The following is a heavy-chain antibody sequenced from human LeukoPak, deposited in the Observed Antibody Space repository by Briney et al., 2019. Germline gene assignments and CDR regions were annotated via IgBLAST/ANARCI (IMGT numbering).Heavy chain of an antibody. J-gene: IGHJ4*02. D-gene: IGHD4-11*01. V-gene: IGHV3-23*01. CDR3: AKDQYGGYGNYPSGYYLDY. Sequence: GGSLRLSCAASGFTFSSYAMTWVRQVPGKGLEWVPAIRGTGTITYYADSVKGRFTISRDNSKNTLYLQMYSLRAEDTAVYYCAKDQYGGYGNYPSGYYLDYWGQGTLVTVSS. CDR2: IRGTGTIT. CDR1: GFTFSSYA.